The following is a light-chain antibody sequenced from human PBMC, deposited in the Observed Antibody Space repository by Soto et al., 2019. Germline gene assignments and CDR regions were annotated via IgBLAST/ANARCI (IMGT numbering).Light chain of an antibody. CDR2: DAS. CDR1: QSVSSN. Sequence: TQSPSTLSASVGDRATLSCRASQSVSSNLAWYQHKPGQAPRLLIYDASIRAAGVPARFSGSGSGTDFSLTISSLEPEDFAIYYCQQRSIWPPWTFGQGTKVDIK. J-gene: IGKJ1*01. CDR3: QQRSIWPPWT. V-gene: IGKV3-11*01.